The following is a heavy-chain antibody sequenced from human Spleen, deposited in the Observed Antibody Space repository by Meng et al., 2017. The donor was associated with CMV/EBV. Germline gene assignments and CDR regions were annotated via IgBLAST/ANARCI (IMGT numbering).Heavy chain of an antibody. V-gene: IGHV4-34*01. J-gene: IGHJ5*02. D-gene: IGHD6-13*01. CDR3: ARAIAAADNWFDP. CDR1: GGSFSGYY. Sequence: GSLRLSCAVYGGSFSGYYWNWIRQPPGKGLEWIGEINHSGSTNYNPSLKSRVTISVDTSKNQFSLKLSSVTAADTAVYYCARAIAAADNWFDPWGQGTLVTVSS. CDR2: INHSGST.